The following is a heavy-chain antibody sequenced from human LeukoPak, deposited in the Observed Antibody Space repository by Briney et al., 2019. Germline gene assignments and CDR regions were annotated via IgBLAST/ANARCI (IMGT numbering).Heavy chain of an antibody. Sequence: PGRSLRLSCAASGFTFSSYGMHWVRQAPGKGLEWVAVISYDGSNKYYADSVKGRFTISRDNSKNTLYLQMNSLRAEDTAVYYCAKLGVVVAAKTDNWFDPWGQGTLVTAPS. CDR3: AKLGVVVAAKTDNWFDP. CDR1: GFTFSSYG. D-gene: IGHD2-15*01. V-gene: IGHV3-30*18. CDR2: ISYDGSNK. J-gene: IGHJ5*02.